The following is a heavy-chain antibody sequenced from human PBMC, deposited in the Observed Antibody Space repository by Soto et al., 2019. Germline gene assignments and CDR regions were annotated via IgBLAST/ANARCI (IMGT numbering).Heavy chain of an antibody. CDR2: IIPILGIA. V-gene: IGHV1-69*08. CDR3: ARDGGSSNNY. D-gene: IGHD2-2*01. Sequence: QVQLVQSGAEVKKPGSSVKVSCKASGGTFSSYTISWVRQAPGQGLEWMGRIIPILGIANYAQKFQGRVTIPADKTTSTAYKELSSLRSEDTAVYYCARDGGSSNNYWGQGTLVTVSS. CDR1: GGTFSSYT. J-gene: IGHJ4*02.